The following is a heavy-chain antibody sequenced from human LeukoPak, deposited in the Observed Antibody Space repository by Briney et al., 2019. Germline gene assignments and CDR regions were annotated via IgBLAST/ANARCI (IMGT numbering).Heavy chain of an antibody. CDR3: AKGIGDYLHYYFDY. D-gene: IGHD4-17*01. Sequence: GGSLRLSCAASAITFSSYAMSWVRQTPGKGLEWFSAISGSGGSTYYADSVKGRFTISRDNSKNTLYLQMNSLRAEDTAVYYCAKGIGDYLHYYFDYWGQGTLVTVSS. J-gene: IGHJ4*02. CDR2: ISGSGGST. V-gene: IGHV3-23*01. CDR1: AITFSSYA.